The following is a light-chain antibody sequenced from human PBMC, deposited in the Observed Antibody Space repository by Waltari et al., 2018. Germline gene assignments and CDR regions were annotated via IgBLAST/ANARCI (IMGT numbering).Light chain of an antibody. CDR1: QSVSSD. Sequence: EIVLTQSPATLSLSPGERATLSCRASQSVSSDLAWVLQKPGQAPRLLIYDASDRATGIPARFSGSGSGTDFTLTISSLEPENFAVYYCQQRSNWPFTFGGGTKVEIK. J-gene: IGKJ4*01. CDR2: DAS. V-gene: IGKV3-11*01. CDR3: QQRSNWPFT.